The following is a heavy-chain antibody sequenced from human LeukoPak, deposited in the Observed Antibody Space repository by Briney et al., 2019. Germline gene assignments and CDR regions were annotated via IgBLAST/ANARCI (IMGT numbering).Heavy chain of an antibody. CDR3: AREGYFDILTGTSSHFDY. J-gene: IGHJ4*02. V-gene: IGHV3-30*04. Sequence: GRSLRLSCAASGFTFSSYAMHWVRQAPGKGLEWVAIISYVESNEYYADSVKGRFTISRDNSKNTLYLQMNSLRAEDTAVYYCAREGYFDILTGTSSHFDYWGQGTLVTVSS. D-gene: IGHD3-9*01. CDR1: GFTFSSYA. CDR2: ISYVESNE.